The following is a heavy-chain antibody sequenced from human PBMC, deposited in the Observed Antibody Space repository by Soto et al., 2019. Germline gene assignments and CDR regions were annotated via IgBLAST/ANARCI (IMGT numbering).Heavy chain of an antibody. CDR1: GDTFTNFG. CDR2: IATYNSNK. J-gene: IGHJ5*02. V-gene: IGHV1-18*01. CDR3: ARVLRGVVNWFDP. Sequence: ASVKVSCKTSGDTFTNFGLSWLRQAPGQGLEWMGWIATYNSNKNYAQKFQGRLTLTTDTSTSTGYMELKSLEYDDTAVYYCARVLRGVVNWFDPWGQGTLVTV. D-gene: IGHD3-10*01.